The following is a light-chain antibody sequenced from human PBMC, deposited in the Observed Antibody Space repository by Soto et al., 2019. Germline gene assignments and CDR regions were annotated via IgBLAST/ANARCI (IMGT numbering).Light chain of an antibody. V-gene: IGKV1-39*01. CDR3: QQSYSTPYT. J-gene: IGKJ2*01. Sequence: IHMTQSPSSLSASVGDRVTITCRASQRITTYLNWYQQKPGKAPKLLISTAATLQGGVPSRLSGSGSGTDFTLPINTLQPADFATYFCQQSYSTPYTFGQGTKLEIK. CDR2: TAA. CDR1: QRITTY.